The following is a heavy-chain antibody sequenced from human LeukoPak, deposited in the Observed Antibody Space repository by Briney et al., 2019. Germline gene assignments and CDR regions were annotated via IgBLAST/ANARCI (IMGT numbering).Heavy chain of an antibody. CDR2: MYYSGST. Sequence: SETLSLTCTVSGGSISSSSYYWGWIRQPPGKGLEWIGSMYYSGSTYYNPFLKSRVTISVDASKNQFPLKLSSVTAADTAVYYCARSDYDTSKFDLWGRGTLVTVSS. CDR1: GGSISSSSYY. V-gene: IGHV4-39*06. D-gene: IGHD3-22*01. CDR3: ARSDYDTSKFDL. J-gene: IGHJ2*01.